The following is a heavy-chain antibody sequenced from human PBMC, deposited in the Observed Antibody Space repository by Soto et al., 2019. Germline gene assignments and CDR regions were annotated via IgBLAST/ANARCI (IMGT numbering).Heavy chain of an antibody. V-gene: IGHV4-59*01. Sequence: SETLSLTCTVSGGSISSYYWNWIRQPPGKGLEWIGYIFYSGSTNYNPSLKSRVTISVDTSKNHFSLKLSSVTAADTAVYFCARGPDYYGSGDDAFDIWGQGTMVTVSS. CDR1: GGSISSYY. CDR3: ARGPDYYGSGDDAFDI. D-gene: IGHD3-10*01. J-gene: IGHJ3*02. CDR2: IFYSGST.